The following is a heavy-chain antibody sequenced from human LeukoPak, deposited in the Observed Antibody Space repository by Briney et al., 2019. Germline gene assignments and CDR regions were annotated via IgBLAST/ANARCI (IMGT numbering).Heavy chain of an antibody. J-gene: IGHJ5*02. CDR3: ARDAYSSSWYDNWFDP. V-gene: IGHV3-7*01. CDR1: GSTFGSHW. CDR2: IDQDGSHK. D-gene: IGHD6-13*01. Sequence: GGSLRLSCAASGSTFGSHWMSWVRQAPGKGLEWVANIDQDGSHKHYVDFVKGRFTISRDNAKNPLYLQMNSLRAEDTAVYYCARDAYSSSWYDNWFDPWGQGTLVTVSS.